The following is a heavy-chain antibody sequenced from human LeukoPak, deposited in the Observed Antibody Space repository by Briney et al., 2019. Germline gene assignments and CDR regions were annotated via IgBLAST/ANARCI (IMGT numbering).Heavy chain of an antibody. CDR2: INHSGST. CDR1: GGSFSGYY. CDR3: ARPTRRYCSSTSCYGRAFDI. D-gene: IGHD2-2*01. V-gene: IGHV4-34*01. J-gene: IGHJ6*04. Sequence: PSETLSLTCAVYGGSFSGYYWSWIRQPPGKGLEWIGEINHSGSTNYNPSLKSRVTISVDTSKNQFSLKLSSVTAADTAVYYCARPTRRYCSSTSCYGRAFDIWGKGTTVTVSS.